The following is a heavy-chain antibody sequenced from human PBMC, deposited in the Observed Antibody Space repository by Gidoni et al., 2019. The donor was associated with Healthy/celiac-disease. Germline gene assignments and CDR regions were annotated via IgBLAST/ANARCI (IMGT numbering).Heavy chain of an antibody. CDR2: IRSSGSTI. CDR3: ARGGYCSGGSCYSARYYYYGMDV. J-gene: IGHJ6*02. V-gene: IGHV3-11*01. CDR1: GFTFSDYY. D-gene: IGHD2-15*01. Sequence: QVQLVESGGGLVKPGGSLRLSCASSGFTFSDYYMTWIRPAPGKGLDWVVYIRSSGSTIDYADSVKGRLTISRDNAKNSLYLQMNSLRAEDTAVYYCARGGYCSGGSCYSARYYYYGMDVWGQGTTVTVSS.